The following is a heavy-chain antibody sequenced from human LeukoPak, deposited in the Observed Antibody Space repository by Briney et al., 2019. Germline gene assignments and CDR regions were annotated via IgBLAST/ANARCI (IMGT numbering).Heavy chain of an antibody. CDR1: GGSISSGRYY. V-gene: IGHV4-61*02. J-gene: IGHJ3*02. CDR2: IYTSGST. Sequence: SQTLSLTCTVSGGSISSGRYYWNWIRQPAGKGLEWIGRIYTSGSTNYNPSLKSRITISVDTSKNQFSLKLSSVTAADTAVYYCARVGDFYHNSGYYLYKDAFDIWGQGTMVTVSS. D-gene: IGHD3-22*01. CDR3: ARVGDFYHNSGYYLYKDAFDI.